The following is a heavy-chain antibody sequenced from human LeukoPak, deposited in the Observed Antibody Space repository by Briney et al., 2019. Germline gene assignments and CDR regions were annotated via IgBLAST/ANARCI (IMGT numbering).Heavy chain of an antibody. J-gene: IGHJ4*02. CDR2: VYYGGIT. CDR1: GGSISTYY. Sequence: PSETLSLTCTVSGGSISTYYWSWIRQPPGKGLEWIGYVYYGGITHYNPSLKSRVTITLDTSKNQFSLKLTSVTAADTAVYYCARQGSGTYLVWGQGTLVTVSS. D-gene: IGHD1-26*01. CDR3: ARQGSGTYLV. V-gene: IGHV4-59*01.